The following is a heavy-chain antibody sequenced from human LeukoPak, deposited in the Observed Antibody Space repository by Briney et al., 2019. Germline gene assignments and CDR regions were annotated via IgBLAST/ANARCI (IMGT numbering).Heavy chain of an antibody. D-gene: IGHD3-16*01. CDR1: GFTFSNHW. V-gene: IGHV3-7*04. CDR2: IKQDGSEK. J-gene: IGHJ5*02. CDR3: ARGGLRYFAL. Sequence: GGSLRLSCAASGFTFSNHWMSWVRQAPGKGLEWVANIKQDGSEKNYVDSVKGRFTISRDSAKSSLYLQMNSLRAEDTAVYFCARGGLRYFALWGQGTLDTVSS.